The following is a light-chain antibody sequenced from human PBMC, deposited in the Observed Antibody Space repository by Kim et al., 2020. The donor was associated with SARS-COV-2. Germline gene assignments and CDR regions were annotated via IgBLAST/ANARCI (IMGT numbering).Light chain of an antibody. CDR2: QDS. V-gene: IGLV3-1*01. CDR3: QAWDSSTGVV. CDR1: KLGDKY. Sequence: SYELTQPPSVSVSPGQTASITCSGDKLGDKYACWYQQKPGQSPVLVIYQDSKRPSGIPERFSGSNSGNTATLPISGTQAMDEADYYCQAWDSSTGVVFGG. J-gene: IGLJ2*01.